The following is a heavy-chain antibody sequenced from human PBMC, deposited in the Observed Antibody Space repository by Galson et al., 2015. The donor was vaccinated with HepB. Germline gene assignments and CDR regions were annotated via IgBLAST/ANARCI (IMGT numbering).Heavy chain of an antibody. Sequence: SLRLSCAASGFTFSSYWMHWVRQAPGKGLVWVSRISSDGSSTSYADSVKGRFTISRDNAKNTLYLQMNSLRAEDTAVYYCARDPSPYYYGSGSYYNAAGWFDPWGQGTLVTVSS. J-gene: IGHJ5*02. CDR1: GFTFSSYW. CDR2: ISSDGSST. V-gene: IGHV3-74*01. CDR3: ARDPSPYYYGSGSYYNAAGWFDP. D-gene: IGHD3-10*01.